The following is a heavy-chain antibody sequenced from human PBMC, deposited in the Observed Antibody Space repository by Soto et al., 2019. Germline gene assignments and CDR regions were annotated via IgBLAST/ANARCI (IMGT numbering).Heavy chain of an antibody. Sequence: GGSLRLSCAASGFTFNSYSMNWVRQAPGKGLEWISYISTSSSNLKYADSVKGRFTISRDNAKNSLYLQMNSLRDEDTAVYYCARVGLAYSSGWYERDYFDYWGQGTLVTVSS. J-gene: IGHJ4*02. CDR2: ISTSSSNL. D-gene: IGHD6-19*01. CDR3: ARVGLAYSSGWYERDYFDY. CDR1: GFTFNSYS. V-gene: IGHV3-48*02.